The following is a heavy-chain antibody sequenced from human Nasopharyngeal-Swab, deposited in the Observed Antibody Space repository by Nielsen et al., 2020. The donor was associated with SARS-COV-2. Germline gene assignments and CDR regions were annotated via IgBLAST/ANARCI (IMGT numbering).Heavy chain of an antibody. Sequence: GGSLRLSCAVSGFTFSSYNMNWVRQPPGKGLEWVSYISSSSSTIYYADSVKGRFTISRDNAKNSLYLQMNSLRDEDTAVYYCASNSGYSYGSPLDYWGQGTLVTVSS. D-gene: IGHD5-18*01. J-gene: IGHJ4*02. CDR3: ASNSGYSYGSPLDY. V-gene: IGHV3-48*02. CDR2: ISSSSSTI. CDR1: GFTFSSYN.